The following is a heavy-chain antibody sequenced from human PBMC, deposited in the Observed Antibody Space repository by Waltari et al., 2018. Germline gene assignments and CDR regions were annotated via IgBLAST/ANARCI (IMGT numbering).Heavy chain of an antibody. Sequence: QVQLVQSGAEVKKPGSSGKVSCKASGGTFSSYAISWVRQAPGQGLEWMGGSIPIFGTANYAKKFKGRVTITADESTSTAYMELSSLRSEDTAVYYCARDRGGSPRTAFDIWGQGTMVTVSS. CDR2: SIPIFGTA. J-gene: IGHJ3*02. CDR1: GGTFSSYA. CDR3: ARDRGGSPRTAFDI. D-gene: IGHD1-26*01. V-gene: IGHV1-69*01.